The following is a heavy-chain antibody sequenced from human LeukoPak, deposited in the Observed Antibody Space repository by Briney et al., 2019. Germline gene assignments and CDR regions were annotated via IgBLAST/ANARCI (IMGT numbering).Heavy chain of an antibody. Sequence: SETLSLTCTVSGGSISSYYWSWIRQPPGKGLEWIGYISDSGSTNYNSSLKSRVTISVDTSRNQFSLKLSSMTAVDTAVYYCARQRGYSYGASLDYWGQGTLVTVSS. CDR3: ARQRGYSYGASLDY. CDR2: ISDSGST. CDR1: GGSISSYY. V-gene: IGHV4-59*08. D-gene: IGHD5-18*01. J-gene: IGHJ4*02.